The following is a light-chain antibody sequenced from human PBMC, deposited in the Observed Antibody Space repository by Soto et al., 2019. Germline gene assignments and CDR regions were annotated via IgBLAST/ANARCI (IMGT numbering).Light chain of an antibody. CDR2: CAS. V-gene: IGKV3-20*01. Sequence: EIVLTQSPGTLSLSPGERATLSCRASQSVSSNYLAWYQQRPGQAPKLLIFCASYRATGIPDRFSGSGSGTAFALTISRLELEDFAGYYGQQYGSSPPNFTFGPGTKVDSK. CDR1: QSVSSNY. J-gene: IGKJ3*01. CDR3: QQYGSSPPNFT.